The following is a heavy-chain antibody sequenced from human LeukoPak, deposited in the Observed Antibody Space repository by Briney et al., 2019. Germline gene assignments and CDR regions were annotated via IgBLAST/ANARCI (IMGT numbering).Heavy chain of an antibody. CDR1: GFTFSSYW. CDR3: AKDRRYSSSWFSY. CDR2: INQDGSEK. Sequence: GGSLRLSCAASGFTFSSYWMNWVRQAPGKGLEWVANINQDGSEKYYVDSVKGRFTISRDNSKNTLYLQMNSLRAEDTAVYYCAKDRRYSSSWFSYWGQGTLVTVSS. J-gene: IGHJ4*02. D-gene: IGHD6-13*01. V-gene: IGHV3-7*03.